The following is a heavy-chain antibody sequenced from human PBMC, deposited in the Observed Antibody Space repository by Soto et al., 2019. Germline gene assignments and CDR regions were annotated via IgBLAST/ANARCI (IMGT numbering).Heavy chain of an antibody. V-gene: IGHV3-21*01. CDR3: AREPLSAHTARTVEVDY. J-gene: IGHJ4*01. CDR1: VSTIGNNA. CDR2: ITRASNYI. D-gene: IGHD2-21*02. Sequence: SLIPSCATSVSTIGNNAMHCVRQAPGKGLEWVSAITRASNYIYYADSVKGRFTISRDNAKNSLFLQMKSLRAEDTARYFCAREPLSAHTARTVEVDY.